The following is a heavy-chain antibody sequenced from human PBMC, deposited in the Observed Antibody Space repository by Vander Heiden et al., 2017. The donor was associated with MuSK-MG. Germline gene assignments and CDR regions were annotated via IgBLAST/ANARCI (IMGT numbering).Heavy chain of an antibody. CDR1: GYTFTGYY. CDR2: LNPNSGGT. CDR3: ARDWAYDSSGYSTRAY. J-gene: IGHJ4*02. D-gene: IGHD3-22*01. V-gene: IGHV1-2*02. Sequence: QVQLLQSGAEVKKPGASVNVYCQASGYTFTGYYMHWVRQAPGQGLEWMGWLNPNSGGTNYEQKLQGRVTMTRDRSISTAYMELSSLRSDAKAVYYCARDWAYDSSGYSTRAYWGQGTLVTVSS.